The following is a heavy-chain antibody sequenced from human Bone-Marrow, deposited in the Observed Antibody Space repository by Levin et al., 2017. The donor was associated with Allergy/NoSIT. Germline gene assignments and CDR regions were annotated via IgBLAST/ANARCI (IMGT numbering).Heavy chain of an antibody. Sequence: QTGGSLRLSCAASGFTFSRYSMHWVRQAPGKGLEWVSYIISSSDTRGYADSVLGRFTISRDNAKNSLFLQMSSLRDEDTAVYFCAREDQLNAKRSLDYWGQGTLVTVSP. J-gene: IGHJ4*02. D-gene: IGHD1-1*01. V-gene: IGHV3-48*02. CDR1: GFTFSRYS. CDR2: IISSSDTR. CDR3: AREDQLNAKRSLDY.